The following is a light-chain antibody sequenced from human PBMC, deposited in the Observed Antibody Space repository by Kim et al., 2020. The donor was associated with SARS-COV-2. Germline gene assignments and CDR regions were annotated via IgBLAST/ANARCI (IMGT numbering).Light chain of an antibody. V-gene: IGKV3-20*01. CDR1: QSVSSSH. Sequence: EIVLTQSPGTLSLSPGERATLSCRASQSVSSSHLAWYQQKPGQAPRVLIYDASRRATGIPDRFSGSGSGTDFTLTISRVEPGDFAVYYCQQYGSSPRTFGQGTKVDIK. J-gene: IGKJ1*01. CDR2: DAS. CDR3: QQYGSSPRT.